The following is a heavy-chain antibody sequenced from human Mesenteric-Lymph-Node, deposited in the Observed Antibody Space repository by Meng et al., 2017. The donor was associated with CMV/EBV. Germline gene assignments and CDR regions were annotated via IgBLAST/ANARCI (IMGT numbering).Heavy chain of an antibody. V-gene: IGHV1-2*02. D-gene: IGHD2-2*01. Sequence: ASGKVSCKASGYTFSGYYMHWVRQAPGQGLEWVGWINPISGGTDYSQKFQGRVTMTRDTSISTAYMELTRLRSDDTAVYFCARDSSLQFIDYWGQGTLVTVSS. CDR2: INPISGGT. J-gene: IGHJ4*02. CDR1: GYTFSGYY. CDR3: ARDSSLQFIDY.